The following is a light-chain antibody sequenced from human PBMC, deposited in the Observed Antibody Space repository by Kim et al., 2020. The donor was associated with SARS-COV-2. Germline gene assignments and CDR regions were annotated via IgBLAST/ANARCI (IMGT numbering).Light chain of an antibody. J-gene: IGLJ2*01. CDR2: QDT. CDR1: KLGDKY. V-gene: IGLV3-1*01. Sequence: ELTQPPSVSVSPGQTASITCSGDKLGDKYACWYQQKPGQSPVLVIYQDTKRPSGIPERFSGSNSGNTATLTISGTQAMDEADYYCQAWDISTVVFGGG. CDR3: QAWDISTVV.